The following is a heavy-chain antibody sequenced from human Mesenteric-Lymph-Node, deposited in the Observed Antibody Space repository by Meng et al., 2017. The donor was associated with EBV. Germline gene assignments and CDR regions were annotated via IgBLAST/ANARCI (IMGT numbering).Heavy chain of an antibody. D-gene: IGHD3-22*01. V-gene: IGHV1-2*06. CDR1: GYTFTGYY. CDR2: INPRSGAT. J-gene: IGHJ4*02. Sequence: QEQLVQSGGEVKKPGASVKVSCKASGYTFTGYYMHWVRQAPGQGLEWMGRINPRSGATSYAEKFQGRLAMTGDTSVSTAYMELASLRSDDTAVYFCSHTDYFDNTGHHWGQGTLVTVSS. CDR3: SHTDYFDNTGHH.